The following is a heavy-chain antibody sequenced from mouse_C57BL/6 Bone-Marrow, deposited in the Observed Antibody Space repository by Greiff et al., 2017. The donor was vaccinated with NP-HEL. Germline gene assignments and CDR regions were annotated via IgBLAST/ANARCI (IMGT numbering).Heavy chain of an antibody. J-gene: IGHJ4*01. D-gene: IGHD1-1*01. CDR2: ISNLAYSI. V-gene: IGHV5-15*04. CDR3: ARTVVATGNAMDY. CDR1: GFTFSDYG. Sequence: EVMLVESGGGLVQPGGSLKLSCAASGFTFSDYGMAWVRQAPRKGPEWVAFISNLAYSIYYADTVTGRFTIARENAKNTLYLEMSSLRSEDTAMYYCARTVVATGNAMDYWGQGTSVTVSS.